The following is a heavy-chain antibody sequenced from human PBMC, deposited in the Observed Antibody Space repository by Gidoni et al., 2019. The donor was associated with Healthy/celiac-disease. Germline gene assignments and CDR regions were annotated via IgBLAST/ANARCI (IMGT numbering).Heavy chain of an antibody. Sequence: QVQLVQSGAEVKKPGSSVKVSCKASGGTFSSYAISWVRQAPGQGLGWRGGIIPIFGTANDAKNVQGRVTIPEDASTRTADLELSSLGSEDTLVYSGARGGGGSYMGAYYYYGMDVWGQGTTVTVSS. V-gene: IGHV1-69*01. CDR1: GGTFSSYA. D-gene: IGHD1-26*01. J-gene: IGHJ6*02. CDR3: ARGGGGSYMGAYYYYGMDV. CDR2: IIPIFGTA.